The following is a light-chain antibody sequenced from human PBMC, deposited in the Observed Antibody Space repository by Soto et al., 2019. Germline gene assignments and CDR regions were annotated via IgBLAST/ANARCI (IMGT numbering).Light chain of an antibody. J-gene: IGLJ2*01. CDR3: SSYAGSSNLGV. V-gene: IGLV2-8*01. CDR2: EVS. CDR1: SSDVGGYNY. Sequence: QSVLTQPPSASGSPGQSVTISCTGTSSDVGGYNYVSWYQQHPGRAPKLMIYEVSKRPSGVPDRFSGSKSGYTASLTVSGLQPEDEADYYCSSYAGSSNLGVFGGGTKLTVL.